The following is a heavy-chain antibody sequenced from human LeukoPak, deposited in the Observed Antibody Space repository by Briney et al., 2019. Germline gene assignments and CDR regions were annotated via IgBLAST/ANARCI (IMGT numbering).Heavy chain of an antibody. CDR2: IYPGDSDT. Sequence: GGSLQISCKGSGCFFTSYWIGRLRRLPGKGLEWMGIIYPGDSDTRYAPSLQGQVTISADKSISTAYLQWSSLKAADTAMYYCATPMTTGGAFDIWGQGTMVTVSS. CDR1: GCFFTSYW. V-gene: IGHV5-51*01. J-gene: IGHJ3*02. CDR3: ATPMTTGGAFDI. D-gene: IGHD4-17*01.